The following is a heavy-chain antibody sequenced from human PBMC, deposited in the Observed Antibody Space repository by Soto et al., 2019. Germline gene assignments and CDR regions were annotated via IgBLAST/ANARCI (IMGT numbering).Heavy chain of an antibody. CDR1: GDSYSISTYS. CDR2: IYQSGVT. Sequence: SETLSLTCNMSGDSYSISTYSWSWIRQPPGKALQWIGFIYQSGVTSFNPSLASRVSISLDRSNNQCSLKLKSVTAADTAVYFCAGMPYTSGLRFDPWGPGTLVTVSS. V-gene: IGHV4-30-2*01. CDR3: AGMPYTSGLRFDP. D-gene: IGHD6-19*01. J-gene: IGHJ5*02.